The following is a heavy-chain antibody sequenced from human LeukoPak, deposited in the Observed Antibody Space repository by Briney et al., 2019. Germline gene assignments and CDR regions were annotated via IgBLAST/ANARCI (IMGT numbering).Heavy chain of an antibody. Sequence: SETLSLTCTVPGGPISSYYWSWIRQPPGKGLEGIGYIYYSGSTNYNPSLKSRVTISVDTSKNQFALKLSSVTAADTAVYYCVCGYSYGYFLYWGQGTLVTVSS. CDR2: IYYSGST. V-gene: IGHV4-59*01. CDR1: GGPISSYY. J-gene: IGHJ4*02. CDR3: VCGYSYGYFLY. D-gene: IGHD5-18*01.